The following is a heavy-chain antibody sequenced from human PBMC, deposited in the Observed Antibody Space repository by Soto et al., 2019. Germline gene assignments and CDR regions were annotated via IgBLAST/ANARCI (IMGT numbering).Heavy chain of an antibody. Sequence: PSETQSLTSTVAGGSSRSVGDCCTWIRKNPGKGLEWIGYIYYSGSTYYKPSLKSRVTISVDTSKNQLSLKLSSVTAADTAVYYCAGASTCLPAAFNIWGQGTTVTVSS. CDR2: IYYSGST. CDR1: GGSSRSVGDC. J-gene: IGHJ3*02. V-gene: IGHV4-31*03. CDR3: AGASTCLPAAFNI. D-gene: IGHD2-2*01.